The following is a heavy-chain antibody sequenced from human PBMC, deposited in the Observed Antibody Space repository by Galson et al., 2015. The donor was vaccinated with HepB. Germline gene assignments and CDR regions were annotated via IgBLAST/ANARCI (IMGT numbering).Heavy chain of an antibody. CDR3: ARDRDGDYGYDY. CDR1: GFTLSSYW. Sequence: SLRLSCAASGFTLSSYWMSWVRQAPGKGLEWVANIKQDGSEKYYVDSVKGRFTISRDNAKNSLYLQMNSLRAEDTAVYYCARDRDGDYGYDYWGQGTLVTVSS. D-gene: IGHD4-17*01. CDR2: IKQDGSEK. V-gene: IGHV3-7*03. J-gene: IGHJ4*02.